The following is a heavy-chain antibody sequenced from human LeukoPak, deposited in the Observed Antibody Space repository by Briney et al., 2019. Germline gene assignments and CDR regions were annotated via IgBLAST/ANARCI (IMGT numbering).Heavy chain of an antibody. J-gene: IGHJ4*02. CDR3: ARGRGSTSSNFDY. CDR1: GYTFTSYD. V-gene: IGHV1-18*01. Sequence: ASVKVSCKTSGYTFTSYDISWVRQAPGQGPEWLGWINTNTGNTHYAKSLQDRVTLTTDTSTSTAYMELSRLTSDDTAVYYCARGRGSTSSNFDYWGQGTLVTVSS. CDR2: INTNTGNT. D-gene: IGHD2-2*01.